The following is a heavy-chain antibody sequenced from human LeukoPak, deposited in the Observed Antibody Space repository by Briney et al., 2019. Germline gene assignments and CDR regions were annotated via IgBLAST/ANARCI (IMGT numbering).Heavy chain of an antibody. CDR3: ARRPALTYYYDSSGYPTSYYFDY. D-gene: IGHD3-22*01. J-gene: IGHJ4*02. CDR1: GGSFSGYY. CDR2: INHSGST. Sequence: SETLSLTCAVYGGSFSGYYWSWIRQPPGKGLEWNGEINHSGSTNYNPSLKSRVTISVDTSKNQFSLKLSSVTAADTAVYYCARRPALTYYYDSSGYPTSYYFDYWGQGTLVTVSS. V-gene: IGHV4-34*01.